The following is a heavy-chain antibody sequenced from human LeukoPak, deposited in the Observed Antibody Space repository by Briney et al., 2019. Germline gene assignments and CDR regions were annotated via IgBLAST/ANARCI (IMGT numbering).Heavy chain of an antibody. Sequence: PSETLSLTCTVSGGSISSYYWSWIRQPPGKGLEWIGYIYYSGSTYYNPSLKSRVTISVDTSKNQFSLKLSSVTAADTAVYYCARGQYSSSLYYYYYMDVWGKGTTVTVSS. D-gene: IGHD6-6*01. CDR1: GGSISSYY. J-gene: IGHJ6*03. CDR2: IYYSGST. V-gene: IGHV4-59*12. CDR3: ARGQYSSSLYYYYYMDV.